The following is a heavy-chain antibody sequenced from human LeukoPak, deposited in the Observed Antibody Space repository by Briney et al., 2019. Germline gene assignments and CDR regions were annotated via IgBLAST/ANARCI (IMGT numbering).Heavy chain of an antibody. J-gene: IGHJ4*02. CDR2: INSDGSST. CDR3: ARVDCSGGSCYFDY. V-gene: IGHV3-74*01. D-gene: IGHD2-15*01. CDR1: GFTFSRYW. Sequence: PGGSLRLTCAASGFTFSRYWMHWVRQTPGKGLVWVSRINSDGSSTRYADSVKGRFTISRDNAKNTLDLRMSSLRAEDTAVYYCARVDCSGGSCYFDYWGQGTLVTVSS.